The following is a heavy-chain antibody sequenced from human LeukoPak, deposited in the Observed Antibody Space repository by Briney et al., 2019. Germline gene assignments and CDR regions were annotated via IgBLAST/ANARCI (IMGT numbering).Heavy chain of an antibody. D-gene: IGHD6-6*01. Sequence: GGSLRLSCAASGFTVSSNYMSWVRQAPGKGLEWVSAISGSGGSTYYADSVKGRFTISRDNSKNTLYLQMNSLRAEDTAVYYCAKDYRVSSYNFDYWGQGTLVTVSS. CDR3: AKDYRVSSYNFDY. V-gene: IGHV3-23*01. CDR2: ISGSGGST. CDR1: GFTVSSNY. J-gene: IGHJ4*02.